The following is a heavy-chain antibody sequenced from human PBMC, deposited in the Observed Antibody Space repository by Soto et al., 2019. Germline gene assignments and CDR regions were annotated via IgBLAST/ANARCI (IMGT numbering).Heavy chain of an antibody. CDR1: GDSIGSNVW. V-gene: IGHV4-4*02. D-gene: IGHD6-19*01. J-gene: IGHJ4*02. CDR3: ARDAAVPGETDRFDY. CDR2: VYYNGLT. Sequence: SETLSLTCAVSGDSIGSNVWWSWVRQPPGKGLEWVGEVYYNGLTDYNPSLRGRVTMSADMSKNQFSLKVTSVTAADTAIYYCARDAAVPGETDRFDYWGQGTLVTVSS.